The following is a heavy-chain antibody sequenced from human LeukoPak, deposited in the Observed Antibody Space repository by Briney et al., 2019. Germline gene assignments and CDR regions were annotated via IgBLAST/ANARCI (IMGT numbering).Heavy chain of an antibody. CDR1: GFTFSNYA. CDR3: AKVRSSGWHEPYHFYGMDV. V-gene: IGHV3-30-3*01. CDR2: ISPDGNNK. D-gene: IGHD6-19*01. J-gene: IGHJ6*02. Sequence: PGGSLRLSCAASGFTFSNYAMHWVRQVPGKGLEWVTLISPDGNNKYYADSVKGRFTISRDNSKSTVYLQVSSLKTEDTATYYCAKVRSSGWHEPYHFYGMDVWGQGTTVIVSS.